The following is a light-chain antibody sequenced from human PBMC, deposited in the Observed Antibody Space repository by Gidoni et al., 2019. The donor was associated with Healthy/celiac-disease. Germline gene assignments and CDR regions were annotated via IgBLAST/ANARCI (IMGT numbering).Light chain of an antibody. CDR3: QQYNNWPRA. J-gene: IGKJ1*01. V-gene: IGKV3-15*01. CDR2: GAS. CDR1: QSVSRN. Sequence: EIVMTQSPATLSVSPGESATLSCRASQSVSRNLAWYQQKPGQAPRLLIYGASTRATGIPARFSGSGSGKEFTLTISSLQSEDFAVYYCQQYNNWPRAFGQGTKVEIK.